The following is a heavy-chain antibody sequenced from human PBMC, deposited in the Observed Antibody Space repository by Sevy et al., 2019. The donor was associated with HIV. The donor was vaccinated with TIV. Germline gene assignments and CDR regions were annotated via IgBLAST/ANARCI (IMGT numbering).Heavy chain of an antibody. CDR3: ARDFKGGDGYRSNGMDV. Sequence: SETLSLTCTVSGGSISSYFWSWIRQPPGKGLEWIGYIYYSGNTNHNPSLKSRVTISVDTSKNQFSLKLRSVTAADTAVYYCARDFKGGDGYRSNGMDVWGQGTTVTVSS. V-gene: IGHV4-59*01. CDR1: GGSISSYF. D-gene: IGHD5-18*01. CDR2: IYYSGNT. J-gene: IGHJ6*02.